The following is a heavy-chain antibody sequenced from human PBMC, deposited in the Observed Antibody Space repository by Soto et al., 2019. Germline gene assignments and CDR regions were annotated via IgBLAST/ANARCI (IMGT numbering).Heavy chain of an antibody. CDR2: IFYTGNA. CDR3: ARDLGCCGMDV. Sequence: QVELRESGPGLVKPSETVFLTCNVSGASMRSYSWTWMRQSPGKGLEWLGNIFYTGNANLNPSLRSRLNITVDTAKNKCSLTLTSVAAADTAVYYCARDLGCCGMDVGGQGTTVTVSS. D-gene: IGHD3-16*01. J-gene: IGHJ6*02. CDR1: GASMRSYS. V-gene: IGHV4-59*01.